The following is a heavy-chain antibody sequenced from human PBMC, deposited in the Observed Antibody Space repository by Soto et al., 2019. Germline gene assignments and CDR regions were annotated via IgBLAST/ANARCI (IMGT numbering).Heavy chain of an antibody. CDR2: ISPSGTYT. Sequence: GGSMRLCCATSGFTFSDYYMSWIRQAPGKGLEWLSSISPSGTYTDYADSVKGRFTLSRDNAKNSLYLQMNSLRAEDTAVFYCARAMGGGYFDYWGQGTLGTVPS. CDR1: GFTFSDYY. D-gene: IGHD3-16*01. J-gene: IGHJ4*02. CDR3: ARAMGGGYFDY. V-gene: IGHV3-11*06.